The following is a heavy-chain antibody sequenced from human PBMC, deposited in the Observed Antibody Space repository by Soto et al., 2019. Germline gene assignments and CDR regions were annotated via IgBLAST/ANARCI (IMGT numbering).Heavy chain of an antibody. CDR1: GYTFTMNA. D-gene: IGHD2-21*01. V-gene: IGHV1-18*01. J-gene: IGHJ3*02. CDR3: ARWYGGEVHAFDI. CDR2: ISAYNGDT. Sequence: QVQLVQSGAEVKKPGASVKVSCKASGYTFTMNAISWVRQAPGQGLEWMGWISAYNGDTNYAQNLQGRVTMTTDTSTSTAYMELRSLRSDDTAIYYCARWYGGEVHAFDIWGQGTMVTVSS.